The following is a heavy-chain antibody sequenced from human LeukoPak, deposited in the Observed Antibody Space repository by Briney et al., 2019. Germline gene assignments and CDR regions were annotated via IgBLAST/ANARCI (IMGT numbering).Heavy chain of an antibody. CDR1: GFTFSSYS. D-gene: IGHD5-12*01. Sequence: GGSLRLSCAASGFTFSSYSMNWVRQAPGKGLEWVSAISGSGGSTYYADSVKGRFTISRDNSKNSLYLQMNSLRAEDTAVYYCARAGSGYDSKGAYWGQGTLVTVSS. J-gene: IGHJ4*02. CDR2: ISGSGGST. CDR3: ARAGSGYDSKGAY. V-gene: IGHV3-23*01.